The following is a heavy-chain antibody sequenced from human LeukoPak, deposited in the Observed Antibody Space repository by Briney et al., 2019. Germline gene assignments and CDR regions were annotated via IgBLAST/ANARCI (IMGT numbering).Heavy chain of an antibody. CDR1: GGSFSGYY. CDR2: INHSGST. CDR3: AARFTMVEPFDY. V-gene: IGHV4-34*01. J-gene: IGHJ4*02. Sequence: SETLSLTCAVYGGSFSGYYWSWIRQPPGKGLEWIGEINHSGSTNYNPSLKSRVTISVDTSKNQFSLKLSSVTAADTAVYYCAARFTMVEPFDYWGQGTLVTVSS. D-gene: IGHD3-10*01.